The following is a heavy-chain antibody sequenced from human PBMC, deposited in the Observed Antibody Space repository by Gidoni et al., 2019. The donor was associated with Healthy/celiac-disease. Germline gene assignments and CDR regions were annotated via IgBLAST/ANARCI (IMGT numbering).Heavy chain of an antibody. D-gene: IGHD3-9*01. J-gene: IGHJ4*02. CDR1: GFTFSSYS. CDR3: ARDGYDILTGYFLYFDY. CDR2: ISSSSSYI. V-gene: IGHV3-21*01. Sequence: EVQLVESGGGLVKPGGSLRLSCAASGFTFSSYSMNWVRQAPGKGLEWVSSISSSSSYIYYADSVKGRFTISRDNAKNSLYLQMNSLRAEDTAVYYCARDGYDILTGYFLYFDYWGQGTLVTVSS.